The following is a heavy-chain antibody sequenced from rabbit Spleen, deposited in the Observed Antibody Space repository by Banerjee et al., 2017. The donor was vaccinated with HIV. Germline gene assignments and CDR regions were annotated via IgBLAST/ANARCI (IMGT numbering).Heavy chain of an antibody. CDR2: IYAGSSGTT. CDR1: GFSFSSSYW. J-gene: IGHJ3*01. CDR3: ARALAISSCYYGL. Sequence: QEQLEESGGDLVKPEGSLTLTCTTSGFSFSSSYWICWVRQAPGKGLEWIACIYAGSSGTTYYANWAKGRFTISKTSSTTVTLQMTSLAAADTATYFCARALAISSCYYGLWGQGTLVTVS. D-gene: IGHD1-1*01. V-gene: IGHV1S45*01.